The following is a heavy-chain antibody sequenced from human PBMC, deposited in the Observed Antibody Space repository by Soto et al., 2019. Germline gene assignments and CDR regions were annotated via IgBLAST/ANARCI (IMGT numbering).Heavy chain of an antibody. CDR3: AKEAASYYDILTGYYRYYYYGMDV. CDR1: GFTFSSYA. CDR2: ISGSGGST. J-gene: IGHJ6*02. V-gene: IGHV3-23*01. D-gene: IGHD3-9*01. Sequence: EVQLLESGGGLVQPGGSLRRSCAASGFTFSSYAMSWVRQSPGKGLEWVSAISGSGGSTYYADSVKGRFTISRDTSKNTLDLEMNSLGAEDTAVYYCAKEAASYYDILTGYYRYYYYGMDVWGQGTTVTVSS.